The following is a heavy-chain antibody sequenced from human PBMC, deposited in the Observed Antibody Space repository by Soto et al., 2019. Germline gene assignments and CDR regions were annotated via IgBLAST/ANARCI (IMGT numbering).Heavy chain of an antibody. V-gene: IGHV1-8*01. Sequence: GASVKVSCKASGYTFTSYDISWLRQATGQGLEWMGWMSPSSGTTGFVQKFQGRVTVTRDTSISTAYMEVTSLTSEDTAVYYCARTIYGVATYYFDYWGQGTLVTVSS. CDR3: ARTIYGVATYYFDY. J-gene: IGHJ4*02. D-gene: IGHD3-3*01. CDR1: GYTFTSYD. CDR2: MSPSSGTT.